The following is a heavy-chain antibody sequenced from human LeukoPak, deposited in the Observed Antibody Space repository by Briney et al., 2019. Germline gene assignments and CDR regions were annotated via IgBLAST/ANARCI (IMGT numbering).Heavy chain of an antibody. D-gene: IGHD3-22*01. Sequence: ASVKVSCKASGYTFTGYYMHWVRQAPGQGLEWMGWINPNSGGTNYAQKFQGWVTMTRDTSISTAYMELSRLRSDDTAVYYCARGFGDDSSGLDYWGQGTLVTVSS. CDR3: ARGFGDDSSGLDY. CDR1: GYTFTGYY. J-gene: IGHJ4*02. CDR2: INPNSGGT. V-gene: IGHV1-2*04.